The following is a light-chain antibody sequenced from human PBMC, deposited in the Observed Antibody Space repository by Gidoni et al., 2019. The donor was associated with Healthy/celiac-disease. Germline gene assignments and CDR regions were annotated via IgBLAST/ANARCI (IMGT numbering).Light chain of an antibody. CDR3: QQYGSWIT. CDR2: GAS. Sequence: EIVLTQSPGTLSLSPGERATLSCRASQSVSSSYLAWYQQKPGQAPRLLIYGASSRATGIPDRFSGSGSGTDFTLTISRLEPEDFAVYYCQQYGSWITFGQETRLEIK. CDR1: QSVSSSY. V-gene: IGKV3-20*01. J-gene: IGKJ5*01.